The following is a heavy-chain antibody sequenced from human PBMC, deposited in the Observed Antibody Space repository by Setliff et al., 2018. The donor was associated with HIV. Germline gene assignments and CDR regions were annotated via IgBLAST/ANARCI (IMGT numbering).Heavy chain of an antibody. CDR3: ARGKIPYSSSWPDF. CDR2: VYARGNT. Sequence: SETLSLTCTVSGGSISSDTFYWSWIRQPAGKGLEWIGHVYARGNTNYNPSLKSRVTISVDTSKSQFSLKLSSVTAADTAVYYCARGKIPYSSSWPDFWGQGTLVTVSS. D-gene: IGHD6-13*01. J-gene: IGHJ4*02. V-gene: IGHV4-61*09. CDR1: GGSISSDTFY.